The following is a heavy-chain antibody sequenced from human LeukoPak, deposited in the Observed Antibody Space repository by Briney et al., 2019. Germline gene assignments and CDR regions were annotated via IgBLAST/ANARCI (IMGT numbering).Heavy chain of an antibody. Sequence: GRSLRLSCAASGLTFSSFAMDWVRQAPGKGLEWVAVISKDGGNANYADSVKGRFTISRDNSKNMLYLQINTLRPEDTSLYYCATEGFDFWGQGTLVTVSS. V-gene: IGHV3-30*04. J-gene: IGHJ3*01. CDR1: GLTFSSFA. CDR2: ISKDGGNA. CDR3: ATEGFDF.